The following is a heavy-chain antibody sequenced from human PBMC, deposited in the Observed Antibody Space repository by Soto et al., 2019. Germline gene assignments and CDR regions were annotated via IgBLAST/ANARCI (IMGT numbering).Heavy chain of an antibody. D-gene: IGHD6-19*01. CDR3: ARDQSPSSGWPGMDV. J-gene: IGHJ6*02. CDR1: GYTFTDYY. V-gene: IGHV1-2*02. Sequence: ASVKVSCKASGYTFTDYYMHWVRQAPGQGLEWMGWINPNSGGTNYAQKFQGRVTMTRDASISTAYMELNRLRSDDTAVYYCARDQSPSSGWPGMDVWGQGTTVTVSS. CDR2: INPNSGGT.